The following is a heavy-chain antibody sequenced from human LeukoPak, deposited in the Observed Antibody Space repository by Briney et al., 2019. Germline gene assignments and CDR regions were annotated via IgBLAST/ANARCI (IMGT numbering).Heavy chain of an antibody. J-gene: IGHJ5*02. CDR3: ARAPYYYGSGSFLDWFDP. V-gene: IGHV3-30-3*01. D-gene: IGHD3-10*01. Sequence: GGSLRLSCAASGSTFSSYAMHWVRQAPGKGLEWVAVISYDGSNKYYADSVKGRFTISRDNSKNTLYLQMNSLRAEDTAVYYCARAPYYYGSGSFLDWFDPWGQGTLVTVSS. CDR2: ISYDGSNK. CDR1: GSTFSSYA.